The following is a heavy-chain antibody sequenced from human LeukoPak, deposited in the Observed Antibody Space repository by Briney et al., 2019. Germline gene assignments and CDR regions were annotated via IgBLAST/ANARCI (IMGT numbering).Heavy chain of an antibody. CDR2: IYTSGST. Sequence: PSETLSLTCTVSGGSISSYYWSWIRQPAGKGLEWIGRIYTSGSTNYNPSLKSRVTMSVDTSKNQFSLKLSSVTAADTAVYYCARRGIAAGTSRFDDYWGQGTLVTVSS. CDR1: GGSISSYY. D-gene: IGHD6-13*01. V-gene: IGHV4-4*07. J-gene: IGHJ4*02. CDR3: ARRGIAAGTSRFDDY.